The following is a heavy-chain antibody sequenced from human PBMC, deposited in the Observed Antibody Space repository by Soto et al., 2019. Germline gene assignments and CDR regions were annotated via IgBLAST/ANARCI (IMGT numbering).Heavy chain of an antibody. CDR1: GGSISSYY. CDR3: ARNYHETYYYYYYMDV. D-gene: IGHD1-7*01. Sequence: SETLSLTCTVSGGSISSYYWSWIRQPPGKGLEWIGYIYYSGSTNYNPSLKSRVNISVDTSKNQFSLKLSSVTAADTAVYYCARNYHETYYYYYYMDVWGKGTTVTVSS. V-gene: IGHV4-59*01. CDR2: IYYSGST. J-gene: IGHJ6*03.